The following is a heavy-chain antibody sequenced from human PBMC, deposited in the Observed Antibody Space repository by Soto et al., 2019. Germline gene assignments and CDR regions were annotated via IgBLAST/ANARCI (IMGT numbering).Heavy chain of an antibody. CDR1: GYTFTGYY. D-gene: IGHD3-22*01. CDR2: INPNSGGT. V-gene: IGHV1-2*02. CDR3: ARATMIVANFQH. Sequence: ASVKVSCKASGYTFTGYYMHWVRQAPGQGLEWMGWINPNSGGTNYAQKFQGRVTMTRDTSISTAYMELSRLRSDDTAVYYCARATMIVANFQHWGQGTLVTVSS. J-gene: IGHJ1*01.